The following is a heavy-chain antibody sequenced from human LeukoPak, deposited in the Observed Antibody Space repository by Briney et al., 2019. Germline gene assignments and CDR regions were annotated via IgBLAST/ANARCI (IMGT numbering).Heavy chain of an antibody. J-gene: IGHJ6*02. D-gene: IGHD2-2*01. CDR2: IIPIFGTA. CDR3: ARVLPAATYYYYGMDV. V-gene: IGHV1-69*13. Sequence: SVKVSCKASGGTFSSYAISWVRQAPGPGIEWMGGIIPIFGTANYAQKFQGRVTITADESTSTAYMELSSLRSEDTAVYYCARVLPAATYYYYGMDVWGQGTTVTVSS. CDR1: GGTFSSYA.